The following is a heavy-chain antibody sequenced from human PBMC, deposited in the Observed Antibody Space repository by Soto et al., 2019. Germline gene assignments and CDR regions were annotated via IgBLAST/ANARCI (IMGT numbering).Heavy chain of an antibody. D-gene: IGHD3-3*02. V-gene: IGHV4-34*01. J-gene: IGHJ6*02. CDR1: GGSFSGYS. CDR2: INHNGST. Sequence: SETLSLTCAVYGGSFSGYSWSWIRQPPGKGLEWIGEINHNGSTNYNPSLKSRVTISVGTTKNQFSLKLCSVTAADTAVYYCARATKYRIFGVVFIYPYGMDVWGQGTTVTVSS. CDR3: ARATKYRIFGVVFIYPYGMDV.